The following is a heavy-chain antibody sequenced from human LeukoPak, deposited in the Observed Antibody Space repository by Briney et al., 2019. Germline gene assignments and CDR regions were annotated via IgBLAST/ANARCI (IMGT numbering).Heavy chain of an antibody. D-gene: IGHD2-15*01. V-gene: IGHV6-1*01. Sequence: SQTLSLTCAISGDSVSSSGVAWNWIRQSPSKGLEWLGRTGSRSQWYSEYAVSVKSRITINPDTSKNQLSLQFTSVIPEDTAIYYCARRIYSTFDAWGQGILVTVSS. CDR2: TGSRSQWYS. CDR3: ARRIYSTFDA. J-gene: IGHJ5*02. CDR1: GDSVSSSGVA.